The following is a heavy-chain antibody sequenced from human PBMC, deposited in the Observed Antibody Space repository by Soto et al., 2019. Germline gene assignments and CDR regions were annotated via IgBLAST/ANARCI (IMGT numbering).Heavy chain of an antibody. CDR1: VFTFSTYT. V-gene: IGHV3-21*01. CDR2: ISSGSSYI. D-gene: IGHD3-10*01. CDR3: ARDILSGGAYPDS. Sequence: PWGSLRLSCSASVFTFSTYTMNWVRQAPGKGLEWISSISSGSSYIYYAGSVKGRFTISRDNAKNSLFLQMNSLRADDTAVYYCARDILSGGAYPDSWGQGTKVTVSS. J-gene: IGHJ5*01.